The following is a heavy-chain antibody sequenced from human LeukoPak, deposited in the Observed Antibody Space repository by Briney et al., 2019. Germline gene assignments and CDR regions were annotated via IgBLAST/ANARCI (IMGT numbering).Heavy chain of an antibody. D-gene: IGHD3-10*01. J-gene: IGHJ4*02. CDR2: INHSGST. CDR1: DGSFSGYY. CDR3: AREGKKAHYYGSGSYYNRAFDY. V-gene: IGHV4-34*01. Sequence: PSETLSLTCAVYDGSFSGYYWSWIRQPPGKGLEWIGEINHSGSTNYNPSLKSRVTISVGTSKNQFSLKLSSVTAADTAVYYCAREGKKAHYYGSGSYYNRAFDYWGQGTLVTVSS.